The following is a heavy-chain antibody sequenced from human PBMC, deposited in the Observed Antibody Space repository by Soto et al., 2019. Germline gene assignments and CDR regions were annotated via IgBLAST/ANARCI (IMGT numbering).Heavy chain of an antibody. Sequence: SETLSLTCAVYGGSFSGYYWSWIRQPPGKGLEWIGEINHSGSTNYNPSLKSRVTISVDTSKNQFSLKLSSVTAADTAVYYCARGEYQLLQYYYYGMGVWGQGTTVTVSS. CDR1: GGSFSGYY. CDR2: INHSGST. V-gene: IGHV4-34*01. J-gene: IGHJ6*02. CDR3: ARGEYQLLQYYYYGMGV. D-gene: IGHD2-2*01.